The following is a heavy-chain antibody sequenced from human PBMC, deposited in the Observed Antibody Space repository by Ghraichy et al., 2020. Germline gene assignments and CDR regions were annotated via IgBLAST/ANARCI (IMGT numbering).Heavy chain of an antibody. CDR3: ARYRNPFLFYYFDY. J-gene: IGHJ4*01. D-gene: IGHD1-1*01. CDR2: IYYSGNT. Sequence: SETLSLTCTVSGGSISSSGYYWGWIRQPPGKGLEWIGSIYYSGNTYYNPSLKSRVTISVDTSKNQFSLKLSSVTAADTAVYYCARYRNPFLFYYFDYWGQEPWSPSPQ. CDR1: GGSISSSGYY. V-gene: IGHV4-39*07.